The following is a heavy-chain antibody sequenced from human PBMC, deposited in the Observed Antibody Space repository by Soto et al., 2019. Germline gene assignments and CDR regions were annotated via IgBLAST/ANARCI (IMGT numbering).Heavy chain of an antibody. V-gene: IGHV4-39*01. J-gene: IGHJ4*02. CDR3: ASSYGDYVSY. D-gene: IGHD4-17*01. CDR2: IYYSGST. Sequence: QLQLQESGPGLVKPSETLSLTCTVSGGSISSSSYYWGWIRQPSGKGLEWIGSIYYSGSTYYNPSLRSRLTISVDTSKNQFSLKLSSVTAADTAVYYCASSYGDYVSYWGQGTLVTVSS. CDR1: GGSISSSSYY.